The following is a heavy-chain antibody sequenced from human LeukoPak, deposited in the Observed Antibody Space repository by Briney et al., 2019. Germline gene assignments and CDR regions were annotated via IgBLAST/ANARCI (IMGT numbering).Heavy chain of an antibody. J-gene: IGHJ4*02. CDR2: IIPIFGTA. D-gene: IGHD4-17*01. CDR3: ASALGDYVSSVYFDY. V-gene: IGHV1-69*05. Sequence: ASVKVSCKASGGTFSSYAISWVRQAPGQGLEWMGGIIPIFGTANYAQKFQGRVTITTDESTSTAYMELSSLRSEDTAVYYCASALGDYVSSVYFDYWGQETLVTVSS. CDR1: GGTFSSYA.